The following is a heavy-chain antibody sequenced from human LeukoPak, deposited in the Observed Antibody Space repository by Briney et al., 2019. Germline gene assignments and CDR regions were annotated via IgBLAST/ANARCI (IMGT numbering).Heavy chain of an antibody. J-gene: IGHJ4*02. CDR2: IRFDGSNK. Sequence: GGSLRLSCAASGFTFSRYGMHWVRQAPGKGLEWVAFIRFDGSNKYYADSVKGRFTISRDNSKSTLFLQMNSLTDEDTGVYYCARGGGSGRYGLPFDSWGQGTLVTVSS. CDR3: ARGGGSGRYGLPFDS. V-gene: IGHV3-30*02. D-gene: IGHD6-13*01. CDR1: GFTFSRYG.